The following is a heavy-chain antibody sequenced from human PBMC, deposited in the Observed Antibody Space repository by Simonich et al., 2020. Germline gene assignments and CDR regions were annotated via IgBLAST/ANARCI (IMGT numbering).Heavy chain of an antibody. CDR2: INPNKGGT. CDR1: GYTFTGYY. CDR3: ARDLRGSYYYYYYMDV. V-gene: IGHV1-2*02. D-gene: IGHD1-26*01. Sequence: QVQLVQSGAEVKKPGASVKVSCKASGYTFTGYYMHWVRHAPGQGLGWMGGINPNKGGTNYAQKFQGRVTMTRDTSISTAYMELSRLRSDDTAVYYCARDLRGSYYYYYYMDVWGKGTTVTVSS. J-gene: IGHJ6*03.